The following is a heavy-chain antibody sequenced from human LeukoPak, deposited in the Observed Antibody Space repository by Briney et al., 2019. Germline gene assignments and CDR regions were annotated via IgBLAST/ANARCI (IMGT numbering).Heavy chain of an antibody. J-gene: IGHJ6*03. Sequence: SETLSLTCTVSGGSMSSYYWSWIRQPPGKGLEWIGYIYYSGSTNYNPSLKSRVTISVDTSKNQFSLKLSSVTAADTAVYYCARGAYYDSSGYYPYYYYMDVWGKGTTVTVSS. CDR3: ARGAYYDSSGYYPYYYYMDV. CDR1: GGSMSSYY. D-gene: IGHD3-22*01. V-gene: IGHV4-59*01. CDR2: IYYSGST.